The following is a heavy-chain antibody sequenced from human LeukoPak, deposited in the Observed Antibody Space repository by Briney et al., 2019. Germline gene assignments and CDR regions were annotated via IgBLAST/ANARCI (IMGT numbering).Heavy chain of an antibody. CDR2: IYYSGST. CDR1: GGSISSSSYY. D-gene: IGHD5-18*01. CDR3: AIPLDTAMVPFDY. J-gene: IGHJ4*02. V-gene: IGHV4-39*01. Sequence: SETLSLTCTVSGGSISSSSYYWGCIRQPPGKGLEWIGSIYYSGSTYYNPSLKSRVTISVDTSKNQFSLKLSSVTAADTAVYYCAIPLDTAMVPFDYWGQGTLVTVSS.